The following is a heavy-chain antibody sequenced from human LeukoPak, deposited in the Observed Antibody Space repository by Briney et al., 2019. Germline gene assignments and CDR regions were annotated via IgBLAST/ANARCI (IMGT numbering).Heavy chain of an antibody. V-gene: IGHV4-59*01. Sequence: PSETLSLTCTVSGDSIIGYYWSWIRQPPGKGLEWIGYIHYSGSTNYNPSLQSRVTISVDTSRSHFSLKLSSATAADTAVYYCARLSRRPDGYCSGGSCAEYFQHWGQGTLVTVSS. CDR2: IHYSGST. CDR3: ARLSRRPDGYCSGGSCAEYFQH. J-gene: IGHJ1*01. D-gene: IGHD2-15*01. CDR1: GDSIIGYY.